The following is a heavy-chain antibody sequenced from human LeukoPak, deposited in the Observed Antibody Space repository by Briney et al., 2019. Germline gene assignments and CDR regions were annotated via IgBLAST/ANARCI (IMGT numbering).Heavy chain of an antibody. CDR1: GYTFTGYY. CDR3: ARGDDYYDSSGYYSPYPRDY. V-gene: IGHV1-2*06. Sequence: ASVKVSCKASGYTFTGYYMHWVRQAPGQGLEWIRRINPNRGGTNYAQKFHGRVTMTRDTSISTAYMELSRLRSDDTAVYYCARGDDYYDSSGYYSPYPRDYWGQGTLVTVSS. CDR2: INPNRGGT. D-gene: IGHD3-22*01. J-gene: IGHJ4*02.